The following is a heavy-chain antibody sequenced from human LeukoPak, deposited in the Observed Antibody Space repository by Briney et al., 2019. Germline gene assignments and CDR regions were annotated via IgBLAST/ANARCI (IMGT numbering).Heavy chain of an antibody. CDR1: GFTFSRYA. CDR2: ISSNGGST. V-gene: IGHV3-64D*06. Sequence: GGSLRLSCSASGFTFSRYAMHWVRRAPGKGLEYVSAISSNGGSTYYADSVKGRFTISRDNSKNTLYLQMSSLRTEDTAVYYCVKDGSGSYYTYYFDYWGQGTLVTVSS. J-gene: IGHJ4*02. CDR3: VKDGSGSYYTYYFDY. D-gene: IGHD3-10*01.